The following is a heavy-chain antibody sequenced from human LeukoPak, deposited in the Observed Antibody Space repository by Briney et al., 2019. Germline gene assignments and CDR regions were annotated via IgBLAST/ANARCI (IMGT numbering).Heavy chain of an antibody. D-gene: IGHD2-8*01. Sequence: PSETLSLTCTVSGGSISSYYWSWIRQPPGKGLEWIGYIYYSGSTNYNPSLKSRVTISVDTSKNQFSLIVSSVTAADTAVYYCARHTTGRALGDFDYWGQGTLVTVSA. J-gene: IGHJ4*02. V-gene: IGHV4-59*08. CDR3: ARHTTGRALGDFDY. CDR1: GGSISSYY. CDR2: IYYSGST.